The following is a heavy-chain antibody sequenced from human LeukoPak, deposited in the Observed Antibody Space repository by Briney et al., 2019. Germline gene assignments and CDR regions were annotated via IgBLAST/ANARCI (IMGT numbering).Heavy chain of an antibody. CDR2: ISAYNGNT. CDR1: GYTFTSYG. Sequence: ASVNVSCTASGYTFTSYGISWVRQAPGQGLEWMGWISAYNGNTNYAQKLQGRVTMTTDTSTSTAYMELRSLRSDDTAVYYCARDELRYFDWLLSFDYWGQGTLVTVSS. J-gene: IGHJ4*02. V-gene: IGHV1-18*01. CDR3: ARDELRYFDWLLSFDY. D-gene: IGHD3-9*01.